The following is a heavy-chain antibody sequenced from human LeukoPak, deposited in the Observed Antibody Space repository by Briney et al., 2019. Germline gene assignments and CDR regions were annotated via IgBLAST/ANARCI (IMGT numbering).Heavy chain of an antibody. D-gene: IGHD4-17*01. J-gene: IGHJ4*02. V-gene: IGHV5-51*01. Sequence: GESLKISCKGSGYSFSAYWIGWVRQMPGKGLEWMGIIFPGDSDTRYGPSFQGQVTISADKSITTAYLHWSSLKASDTAMYYCARRQSYGETFDYWGQGTLVTVSP. CDR3: ARRQSYGETFDY. CDR1: GYSFSAYW. CDR2: IFPGDSDT.